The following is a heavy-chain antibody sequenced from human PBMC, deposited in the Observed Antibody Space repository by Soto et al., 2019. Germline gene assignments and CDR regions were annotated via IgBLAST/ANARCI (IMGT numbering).Heavy chain of an antibody. V-gene: IGHV4-30-4*01. D-gene: IGHD7-27*01. CDR2: IYYSGST. Sequence: SETLSLTCTVSGGSISSGDYYWSWIRQPPGKGLEWIGYIYYSGSTYYNPSLKSRVTISVDTSKNQFSLKLSSVTAADTAVYYCARDPGLLGKHYYYGMDVWGQGTAVTVSS. CDR1: GGSISSGDYY. CDR3: ARDPGLLGKHYYYGMDV. J-gene: IGHJ6*02.